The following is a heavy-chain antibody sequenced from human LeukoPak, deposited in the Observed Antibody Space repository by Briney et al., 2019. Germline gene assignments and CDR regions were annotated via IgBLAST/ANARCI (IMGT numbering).Heavy chain of an antibody. J-gene: IGHJ4*02. CDR3: ARDSTSSNHDY. Sequence: GGSLRLSCAASGFTVGSNYMTWVRQAPGKGLEWVSVIYSGGNTHYADSMKGRFTISRDSSKSTLYLQMNSLRTEDTAVYYCARDSTSSNHDYWGQGTLVTVSS. D-gene: IGHD1-14*01. CDR2: IYSGGNT. V-gene: IGHV3-53*01. CDR1: GFTVGSNY.